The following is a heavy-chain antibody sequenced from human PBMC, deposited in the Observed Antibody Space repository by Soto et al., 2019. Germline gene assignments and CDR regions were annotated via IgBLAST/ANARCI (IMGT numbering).Heavy chain of an antibody. D-gene: IGHD3-10*01. V-gene: IGHV3-15*07. J-gene: IGHJ6*02. Sequence: GVSLRLSCAASGFTFSNAWMNWVRQAPGKRLEWVGRIKSKTDGGTTDYAAPVKGRFTISRDDSKNTLYLQMNSLKTEDTAVYYCTTESIQLLWFVESYGMDVWGQGTTVTVSS. CDR3: TTESIQLLWFVESYGMDV. CDR2: IKSKTDGGTT. CDR1: GFTFSNAW.